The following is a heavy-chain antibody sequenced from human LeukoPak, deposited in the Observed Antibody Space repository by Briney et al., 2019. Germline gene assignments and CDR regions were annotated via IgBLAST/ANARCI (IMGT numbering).Heavy chain of an antibody. CDR2: ISIYNGNT. J-gene: IGHJ6*02. CDR3: ARPDYYDSSGYIYYYYYGMDV. D-gene: IGHD3-22*01. CDR1: GYTLSSYG. Sequence: ASVKVSCKASGYTLSSYGVNWVRQAPGQGLEWMGWISIYNGNTEYAQILQGRVTMTTDTSTSTVYMELTSLRSDDTAVYYCARPDYYDSSGYIYYYYYGMDVWGQGTTVTVSS. V-gene: IGHV1-18*04.